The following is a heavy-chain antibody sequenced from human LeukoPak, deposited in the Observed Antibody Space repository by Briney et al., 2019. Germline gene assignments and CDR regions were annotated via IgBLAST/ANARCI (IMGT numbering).Heavy chain of an antibody. D-gene: IGHD1-26*01. V-gene: IGHV3-15*01. CDR1: GFTFSSYS. Sequence: GGSLRLSCAASGFTFSSYSMNWVRYAPGKGLEWVGRFKSKVAGGTTDYAAPVAGRFTISRDDSKNMLYLQMNRLKTEDTGVYYCTRGAPQADVFDIWRQGTMVTVSS. CDR2: FKSKVAGGTT. CDR3: TRGAPQADVFDI. J-gene: IGHJ3*02.